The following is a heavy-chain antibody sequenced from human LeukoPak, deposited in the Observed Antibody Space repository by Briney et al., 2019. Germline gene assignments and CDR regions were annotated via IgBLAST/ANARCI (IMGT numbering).Heavy chain of an antibody. V-gene: IGHV3-23*01. D-gene: IGHD1-7*01. CDR2: IIVIGGSP. CDR3: AKGPTYPYNWNYLRGVYYFDY. CDR1: GFTFSSYA. Sequence: GGSLRLSSAASGFTFSSYAMSWVRQAPGKGLEWVSTIIVIGGSPFYADSVKGRFTISRDNSKNTLYLQMNSLRAEGTAVYYCAKGPTYPYNWNYLRGVYYFDYWGQGTLVTVSS. J-gene: IGHJ4*02.